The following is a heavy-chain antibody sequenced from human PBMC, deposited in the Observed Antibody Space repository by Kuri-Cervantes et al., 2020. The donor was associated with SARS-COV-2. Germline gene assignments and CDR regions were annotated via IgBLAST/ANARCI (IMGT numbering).Heavy chain of an antibody. V-gene: IGHV4-39*01. D-gene: IGHD6-25*01. J-gene: IGHJ6*03. Sequence: SETLSLTCTVSGGSISSSSYYWGWIRQPPGKGLEWIGSIYYSGSTYYNPSLKSRVTISVDTSKNQFSLKLSSVTAADTAVYYCARAVTGAKYYYYYYMDVWGKGTTVTVSS. CDR2: IYYSGST. CDR1: GGSISSSSYY. CDR3: ARAVTGAKYYYYYYMDV.